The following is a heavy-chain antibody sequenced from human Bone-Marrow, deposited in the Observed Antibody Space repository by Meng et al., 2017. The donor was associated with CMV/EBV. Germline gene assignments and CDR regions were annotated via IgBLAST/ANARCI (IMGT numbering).Heavy chain of an antibody. CDR1: GFTFSSYS. V-gene: IGHV3-21*01. J-gene: IGHJ4*02. CDR3: ARDTYYYDSSGDYRHKYPDY. Sequence: GESLKISWAASGFTFSSYSMNWVRQAPGKGLEWVSSISSSSSYIYYADSVKGRFTSSRDNAKNSLYLQMNSLRAEDTAVYYWARDTYYYDSSGDYRHKYPDYWGQGTLVTVSS. D-gene: IGHD3-22*01. CDR2: ISSSSSYI.